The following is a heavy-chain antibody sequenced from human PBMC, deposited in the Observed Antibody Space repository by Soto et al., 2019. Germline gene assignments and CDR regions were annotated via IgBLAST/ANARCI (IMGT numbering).Heavy chain of an antibody. CDR1: GFSLSSSGMS. CDR3: AHMYYYDGSGYYPTSDS. V-gene: IGHV2-5*01. D-gene: IGHD3-22*01. Sequence: GXGPTLVNPTQTLTLTCTFSGFSLSSSGMSVGWFRQAPGKAPEWLSLVYWNDDKRYSPSLKSRLTISKDTSTNQVVLTMTNMDSVDTGTYYCAHMYYYDGSGYYPTSDSWGQGTLVTVSS. J-gene: IGHJ5*01. CDR2: VYWNDDK.